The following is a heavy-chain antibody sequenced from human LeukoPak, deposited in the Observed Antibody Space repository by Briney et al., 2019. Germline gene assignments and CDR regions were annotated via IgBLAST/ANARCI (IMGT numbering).Heavy chain of an antibody. CDR2: TSSSSSYI. CDR3: ARDYRREYYYDSSGYYIS. CDR1: GFTFSSYS. V-gene: IGHV3-21*01. J-gene: IGHJ5*02. D-gene: IGHD3-22*01. Sequence: GGSLRLSCAASGFTFSSYSMNWVRQAPGKGLEWVSSTSSSSSYIYYADSVKGRFTISRDNAKNSLYLQMNSLRAEDTAVYYCARDYRREYYYDSSGYYISWGQGTLVTVSS.